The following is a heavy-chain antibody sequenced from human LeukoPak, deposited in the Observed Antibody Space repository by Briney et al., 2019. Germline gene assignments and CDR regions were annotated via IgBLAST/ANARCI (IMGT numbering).Heavy chain of an antibody. J-gene: IGHJ4*02. D-gene: IGHD3-10*01. Sequence: GGSLRLSCAASGFTVSSNYMSWVRQASGKGLEWVSVIYSGGSTYYADSVKGRFTISRDNSKNTLYLQMNSLRAEDTAVYYCARGPPFYGSGSYWGQGTLVTVSS. V-gene: IGHV3-53*01. CDR3: ARGPPFYGSGSY. CDR1: GFTVSSNY. CDR2: IYSGGST.